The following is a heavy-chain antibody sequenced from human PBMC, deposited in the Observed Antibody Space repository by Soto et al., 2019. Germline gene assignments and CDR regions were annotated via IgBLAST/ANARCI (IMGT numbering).Heavy chain of an antibody. J-gene: IGHJ3*02. D-gene: IGHD7-27*01. Sequence: ASVKVSCKVSGYTLTELSMHWVRQAPGKGLEWMGGFDPEDGETIYAHKFQGRVTMTEDTSTDTAYMELSSLRSEDTAVYYCATGFKPGAPTWAFDIWGQGTMVTVSS. V-gene: IGHV1-24*01. CDR1: GYTLTELS. CDR3: ATGFKPGAPTWAFDI. CDR2: FDPEDGET.